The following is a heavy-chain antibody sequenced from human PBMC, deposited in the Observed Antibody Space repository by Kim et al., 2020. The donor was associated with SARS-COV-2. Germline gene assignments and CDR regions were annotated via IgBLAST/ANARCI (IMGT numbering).Heavy chain of an antibody. CDR2: IIPIFGTA. J-gene: IGHJ6*02. CDR1: GGTFSSYA. Sequence: SVKVSCKASGGTFSSYAISWVRQAPGQGLEWMGGIIPIFGTANYAQKFQGRVTITADESTSTAYMELSSLRSEDTAVYYCAREREDIVVVPAVHNYYYYYGMVVWGQGTTVTVSS. D-gene: IGHD2-2*01. CDR3: AREREDIVVVPAVHNYYYYYGMVV. V-gene: IGHV1-69*13.